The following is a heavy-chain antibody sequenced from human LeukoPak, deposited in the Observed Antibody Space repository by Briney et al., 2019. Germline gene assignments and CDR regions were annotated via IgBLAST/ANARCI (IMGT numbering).Heavy chain of an antibody. CDR1: GFTFSSYG. V-gene: IGHV3-30*02. J-gene: IGHJ4*02. CDR2: IRYDGSNK. CDR3: ARGGSSGSGYFDY. D-gene: IGHD6-19*01. Sequence: GGSLRLSCAASGFTFSSYGMHWVRRAPGKGLEWVAFIRYDGSNKYYADSVKGRFTISRDNSENTLYLQMNSLRAEDTAVYYCARGGSSGSGYFDYWGQGTLVTVSS.